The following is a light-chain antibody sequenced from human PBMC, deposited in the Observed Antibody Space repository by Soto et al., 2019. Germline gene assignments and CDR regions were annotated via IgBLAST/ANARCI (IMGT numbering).Light chain of an antibody. V-gene: IGLV2-14*01. CDR3: SSYTGSRPHV. CDR1: SSDVGGYNH. CDR2: EVS. J-gene: IGLJ1*01. Sequence: QSALTQPASVSGSPGQSITISCTGTSSDVGGYNHVSWYQQRPGKAPRLMIYEVSNRPSGVSNRFSGSKSGNTASLTISGLQAEDEADYFCSSYTGSRPHVFGTGTKLTVL.